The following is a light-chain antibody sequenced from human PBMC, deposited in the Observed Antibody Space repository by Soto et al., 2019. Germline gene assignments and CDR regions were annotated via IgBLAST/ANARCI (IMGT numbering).Light chain of an antibody. Sequence: AIRSTQSPFSLSASTGDRVTITCRASQGISSYLAWYQQKPGKAPKLLIYAASTLQSGVPSRFSGSGSGTDFTLTISCLQSEDFATYYCQQYYSYPLTFGGGTKVDI. CDR1: QGISSY. CDR2: AAS. V-gene: IGKV1-8*01. J-gene: IGKJ4*01. CDR3: QQYYSYPLT.